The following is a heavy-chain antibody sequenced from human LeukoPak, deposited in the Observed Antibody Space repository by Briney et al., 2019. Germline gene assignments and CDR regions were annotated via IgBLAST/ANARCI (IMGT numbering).Heavy chain of an antibody. D-gene: IGHD6-19*01. Sequence: PSETLSLTCTVSGYSISSGYYWGWIRQPPGKRLEWIGSIYHSGSTYYNPSLKSRVTISVDTSKNQFSLKLSSVTAADTAVYYCARPVPSYSSGWYIDYWGQGTLVTVSS. CDR3: ARPVPSYSSGWYIDY. CDR2: IYHSGST. CDR1: GYSISSGYY. J-gene: IGHJ4*02. V-gene: IGHV4-38-2*02.